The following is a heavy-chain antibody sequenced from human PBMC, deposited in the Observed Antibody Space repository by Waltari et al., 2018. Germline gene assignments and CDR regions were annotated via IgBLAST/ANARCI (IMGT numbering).Heavy chain of an antibody. Sequence: QVQLQQWGAGLLKPSETLSLTCAVYGGSFSGYYWSWIRQPPGKGLEWIGEITHSGSTNYNPSLKSRVTISVDTSKNQFSLKLSSVTAADTAVYYCASGGYYYDSSGSGQVDYWGQGTLVTVSS. V-gene: IGHV4-34*01. CDR3: ASGGYYYDSSGSGQVDY. J-gene: IGHJ4*02. CDR2: ITHSGST. CDR1: GGSFSGYY. D-gene: IGHD3-22*01.